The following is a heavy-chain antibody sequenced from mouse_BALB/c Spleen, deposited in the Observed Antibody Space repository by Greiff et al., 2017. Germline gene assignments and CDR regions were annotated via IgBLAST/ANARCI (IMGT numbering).Heavy chain of an antibody. V-gene: IGHV5-4*02. CDR3: ARGGRQTAFFAY. J-gene: IGHJ3*01. Sequence: EVQLVESGGGFVKPGGSLKLSCAASGFTFSDYYMYWVRQTPEKRLEWVATISDGGSYTYYPDSVKGRFTISRDNAKNNLYLQMSSLKSEDTAIYYCARGGRQTAFFAYWGQGTLVTVSA. CDR2: ISDGGSYT. CDR1: GFTFSDYY. D-gene: IGHD4-1*01.